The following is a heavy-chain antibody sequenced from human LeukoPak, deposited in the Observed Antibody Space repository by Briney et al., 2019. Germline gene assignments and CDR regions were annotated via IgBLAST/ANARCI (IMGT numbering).Heavy chain of an antibody. CDR3: ARQNNTYHHYNLGWFGP. D-gene: IGHD5-24*01. CDR2: INHSGST. Sequence: SETLSLTCAVYGGSFSGYYWSWIRQPPGKGLEWIGEINHSGSTNYNPSLKSRVTISVDTSKNQFSLQLSSVTPEDTAVYYCARQNNTYHHYNLGWFGPWGQGTLVTVSS. CDR1: GGSFSGYY. J-gene: IGHJ5*02. V-gene: IGHV4-34*01.